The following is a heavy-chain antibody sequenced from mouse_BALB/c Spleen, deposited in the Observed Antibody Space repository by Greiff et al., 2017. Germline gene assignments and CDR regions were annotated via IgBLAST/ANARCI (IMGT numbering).Heavy chain of an antibody. D-gene: IGHD1-1*01. CDR2: IWSGGST. CDR3: ARNLAYYGSSPYAMDY. CDR1: GFSLTSYG. Sequence: VKLQESGPGLVAPSQSLSITCTVSGFSLTSYGVHWVRQSPGKGLEWLGVIWSGGSTDYNAAFISRLSISKDNSKSQVFFKMNSLQANDTAIYYCARNLAYYGSSPYAMDYWGQGTSVTVSS. J-gene: IGHJ4*01. V-gene: IGHV2-2*02.